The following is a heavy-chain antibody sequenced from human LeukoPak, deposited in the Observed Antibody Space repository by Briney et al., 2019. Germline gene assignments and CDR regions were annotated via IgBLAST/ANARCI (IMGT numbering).Heavy chain of an antibody. CDR2: IFPIFGTA. D-gene: IGHD6-19*01. V-gene: IGHV1-69*05. CDR3: AREASSGRSLKGNFDY. J-gene: IGHJ4*02. CDR1: GGTFSSYA. Sequence: SVKVSCKASGGTFSSYAISWVRQAPGQGLERMGGIFPIFGTANYAQKFQGRVTITTDESTSTAYMELSSLRSEDTAVYYCAREASSGRSLKGNFDYWGQGTLVTVSS.